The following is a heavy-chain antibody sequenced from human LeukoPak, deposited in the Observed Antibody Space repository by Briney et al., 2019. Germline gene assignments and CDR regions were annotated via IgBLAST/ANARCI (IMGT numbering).Heavy chain of an antibody. CDR1: GYTFTSYG. CDR3: ARVRSGSYWYYFDY. V-gene: IGHV1-18*01. CDR2: ISAYNGNT. J-gene: IGHJ4*02. D-gene: IGHD1-26*01. Sequence: ASVTVSCKASGYTFTSYGISWVRQAPGQGLEWMGWISAYNGNTNYAQKLQGRVTMTTDTSTSTAYMELRSLRSDDTAVYYCARVRSGSYWYYFDYWGQGTLVTVSS.